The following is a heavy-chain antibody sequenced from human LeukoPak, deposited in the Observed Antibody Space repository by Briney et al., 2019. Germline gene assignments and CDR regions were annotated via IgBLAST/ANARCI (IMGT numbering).Heavy chain of an antibody. V-gene: IGHV4-38-2*02. J-gene: IGHJ5*02. CDR2: IYHSGST. CDR1: GYSISSGYY. CDR3: ARHERGYCSGGSCYAGWFDP. Sequence: PSETLSLTCSVSGYSISSGYYWGWIRQPPGKGLEWIGIIYHSGSTYYNPSLKSRVTISVDTSKNQFSLKLSSVTAADTAVYYCARHERGYCSGGSCYAGWFDPWGQGTLVTVSS. D-gene: IGHD2-15*01.